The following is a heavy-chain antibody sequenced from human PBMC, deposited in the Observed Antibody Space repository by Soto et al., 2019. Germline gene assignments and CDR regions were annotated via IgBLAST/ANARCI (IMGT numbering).Heavy chain of an antibody. V-gene: IGHV1-2*02. Sequence: GASVKVSCKASGYPFTGYYMHWVRQAPGQGLEWMGWINPNSGGTNYAQKFQGRVTMTRDTSISTAYMELSRLRSDDTAVYYCARPPPTRYCSSTSCYPPPLGYWGQGTLVTVSS. D-gene: IGHD2-2*01. J-gene: IGHJ4*02. CDR1: GYPFTGYY. CDR2: INPNSGGT. CDR3: ARPPPTRYCSSTSCYPPPLGY.